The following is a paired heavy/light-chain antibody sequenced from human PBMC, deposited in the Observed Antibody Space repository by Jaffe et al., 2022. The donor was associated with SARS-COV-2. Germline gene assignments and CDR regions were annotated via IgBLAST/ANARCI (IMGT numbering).Light chain of an antibody. CDR1: SSNIGAGYD. J-gene: IGLJ1*01. V-gene: IGLV1-40*01. CDR3: QSYDSSLSGSV. CDR2: GNS. Sequence: QSVLTQPPSVSGAPGQRVTISCTGSSSNIGAGYDVHWYQQLPGTAPKLLIYGNSNRPSGVPDRFSGSKSGTSASLAISGLQAEDEADYYCQSYDSSLSGSVFGTGTKVTVL.
Heavy chain of an antibody. Sequence: QVQLQESGPGLVKPSQTLSLTCTVSGGSISSGSYYWSWIRQPAGKGLEWIGRIYTSGSTNYNPSLKSRVTISVDTSKNQFSLKLSSVTAADTAVYYCARDALPNSDFWSGYRSHHYWYFDLWGRGTLVTVSS. J-gene: IGHJ2*01. CDR3: ARDALPNSDFWSGYRSHHYWYFDL. D-gene: IGHD3-3*01. V-gene: IGHV4-61*02. CDR2: IYTSGST. CDR1: GGSISSGSYY.